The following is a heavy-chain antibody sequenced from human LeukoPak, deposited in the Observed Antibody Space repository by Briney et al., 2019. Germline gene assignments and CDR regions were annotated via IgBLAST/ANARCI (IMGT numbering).Heavy chain of an antibody. CDR1: GFTFSDHY. J-gene: IGHJ4*02. Sequence: GGSLRLSCAASGFTFSDHYMDWVRQAPGKGLEWVGRTKNKANSYTTEYAASVKGRFTISRDDSKNSLYLQMNSLKTEDTAVYYCGLGIAGPKALNYWGQGTLVTVSS. V-gene: IGHV3-72*01. D-gene: IGHD1-26*01. CDR2: TKNKANSYTT. CDR3: GLGIAGPKALNY.